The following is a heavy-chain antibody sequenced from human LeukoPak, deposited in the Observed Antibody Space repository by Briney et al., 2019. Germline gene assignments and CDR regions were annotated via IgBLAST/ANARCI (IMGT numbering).Heavy chain of an antibody. CDR1: GFTFRSYV. Sequence: GGSLRLSCAASGFTFRSYVMNWVRKTPGKGREWVSALSGSGGSTNYAGSVTGRFIISRDNSKNTLYLQMNSLRAEDTAVYYCAKAYCSSTSCYTDYSYGMDVWGQGTTVTVSS. J-gene: IGHJ6*02. CDR2: LSGSGGST. V-gene: IGHV3-23*01. CDR3: AKAYCSSTSCYTDYSYGMDV. D-gene: IGHD2-2*02.